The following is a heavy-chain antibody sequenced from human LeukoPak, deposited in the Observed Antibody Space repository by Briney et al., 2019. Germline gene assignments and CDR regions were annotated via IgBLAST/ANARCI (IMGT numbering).Heavy chain of an antibody. Sequence: PSQTLSLTCSVSGVSISDGRYYWTWIRQHPGRGLEWIGYKYYSGSAKYNPSLKSRLTISVDTSKNQFSLQLSSVTAADTAIYYCAKSFAALLAANPPIHYMDVWGTGTTVT. J-gene: IGHJ6*03. CDR3: AKSFAALLAANPPIHYMDV. CDR1: GVSISDGRYY. D-gene: IGHD3-16*01. CDR2: KYYSGSA. V-gene: IGHV4-31*03.